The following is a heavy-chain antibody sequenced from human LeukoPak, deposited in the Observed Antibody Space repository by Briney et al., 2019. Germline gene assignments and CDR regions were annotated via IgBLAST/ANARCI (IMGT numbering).Heavy chain of an antibody. CDR3: ARVRYRLAETYIDY. J-gene: IGHJ4*02. CDR2: IIPIFGTA. CDR1: GGTFSSYA. D-gene: IGHD3-16*01. V-gene: IGHV1-69*06. Sequence: SVKVSCKASGGTFSSYAISWVRQAPGQGLEWMGGIIPIFGTANYAQKFQGRVTITADKSTSTAYMELSSLRSEDTAVYYCARVRYRLAETYIDYWGQGTLVAVSS.